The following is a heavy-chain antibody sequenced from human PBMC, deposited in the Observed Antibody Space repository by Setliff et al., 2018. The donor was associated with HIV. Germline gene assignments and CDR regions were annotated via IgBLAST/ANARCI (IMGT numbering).Heavy chain of an antibody. CDR2: INPSGGST. CDR3: ARGADASGYFYREYFQH. V-gene: IGHV1-46*01. CDR1: GYTFTSYY. J-gene: IGHJ1*01. D-gene: IGHD3-22*01. Sequence: ASVQVSCKASGYTFTSYYMHWVRQAPGQGLEWMGIINPSGGSTSYAQKFQGRVTITADESATTVYMEMSGPTSEDTAIYHRARGADASGYFYREYFQHWGQGTLVTVSS.